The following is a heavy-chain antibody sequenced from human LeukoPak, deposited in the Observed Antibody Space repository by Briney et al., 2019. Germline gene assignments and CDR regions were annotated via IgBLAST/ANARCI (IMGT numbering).Heavy chain of an antibody. D-gene: IGHD5-12*01. CDR1: GYTFTSYY. Sequence: ASVKVSCKASGYTFTSYYMHWVRHAPGQGLECMVIINPSGGSTSYAQKFQGRVTMTRDTSTSTVYMELSSLRSEDTAVYYCATFGGGYSGYGFDYWGQGTLVTVSS. CDR2: INPSGGST. V-gene: IGHV1-46*01. CDR3: ATFGGGYSGYGFDY. J-gene: IGHJ4*02.